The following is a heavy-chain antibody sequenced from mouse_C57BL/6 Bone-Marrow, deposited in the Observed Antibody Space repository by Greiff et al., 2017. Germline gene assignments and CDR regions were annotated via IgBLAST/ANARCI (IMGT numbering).Heavy chain of an antibody. CDR1: EYEFPSHD. D-gene: IGHD2-3*01. J-gene: IGHJ2*01. Sequence: VQLQQSGGGLVQPGASLKLSCESNEYEFPSHDMSWVRKTPEKRLELVAAINSDGGSTYYPDTMQRRFTISRDTTKKTLYLQMSNLRSEDTALYYCARHDGYYVENYFDYWGQGTTLTVSS. CDR2: INSDGGST. CDR3: ARHDGYYVENYFDY. V-gene: IGHV5-2*01.